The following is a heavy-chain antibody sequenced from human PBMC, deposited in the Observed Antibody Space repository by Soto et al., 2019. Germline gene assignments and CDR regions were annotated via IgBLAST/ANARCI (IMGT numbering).Heavy chain of an antibody. CDR2: IKPDESEK. Sequence: GGSLRLSCTASGFTFSDSWMTWVRQAPGKGLKWVARIKPDESEKKYADSVKGRFSISRDNAKNSMYLQMDSLRGEDTAVYYCVRGGSNYASWGQGTLVTVSS. J-gene: IGHJ5*02. D-gene: IGHD4-4*01. V-gene: IGHV3-7*01. CDR3: VRGGSNYAS. CDR1: GFTFSDSW.